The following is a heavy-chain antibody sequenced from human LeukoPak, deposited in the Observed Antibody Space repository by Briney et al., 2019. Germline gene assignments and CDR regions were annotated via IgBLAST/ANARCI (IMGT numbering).Heavy chain of an antibody. Sequence: ASVKVSCKVSGYTLTELSMHRVRQAPGKGLEWMGGFDPEDGETIYAQKFQGRVTMTEDTSTDTAYMELSSLRSEDTAVYYCATDLSSGWFQSDYWGQGTLVTVSS. CDR2: FDPEDGET. J-gene: IGHJ4*02. CDR3: ATDLSSGWFQSDY. CDR1: GYTLTELS. D-gene: IGHD6-19*01. V-gene: IGHV1-24*01.